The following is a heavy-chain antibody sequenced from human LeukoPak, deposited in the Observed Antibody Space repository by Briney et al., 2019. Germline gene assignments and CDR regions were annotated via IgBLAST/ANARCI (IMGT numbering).Heavy chain of an antibody. J-gene: IGHJ4*02. V-gene: IGHV1-46*01. CDR2: INPSGGST. Sequence: ASVRVSCKASGYSLTNYYMHWVRQAPGQGLEWMGMINPSGGSTTYAQKFQGRVTMTRDMSTSTVYMELSSLTSEDTAVYYCARTRGYYFDYWGQGTLVTVSS. CDR3: ARTRGYYFDY. CDR1: GYSLTNYY.